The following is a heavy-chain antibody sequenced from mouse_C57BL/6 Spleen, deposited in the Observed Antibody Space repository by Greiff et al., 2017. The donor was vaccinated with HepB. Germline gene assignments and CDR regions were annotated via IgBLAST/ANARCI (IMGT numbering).Heavy chain of an antibody. J-gene: IGHJ2*01. D-gene: IGHD1-1*01. CDR2: ISYDGSN. CDR3: VRGDYGSSLDY. V-gene: IGHV3-6*01. CDR1: GYSITSGYY. Sequence: EVHLVESGPGLVKPSQSLSLTCSVTGYSITSGYYWNWIRQFPGNKLEWMGYISYDGSNNYNPSLKNRISITRDTSKNQFFLKLNSVTTEDTATYYCVRGDYGSSLDYWGQGTLSQSPQ.